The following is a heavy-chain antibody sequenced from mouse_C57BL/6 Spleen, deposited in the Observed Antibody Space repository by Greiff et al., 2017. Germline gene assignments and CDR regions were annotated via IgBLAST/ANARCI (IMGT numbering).Heavy chain of an antibody. J-gene: IGHJ4*01. D-gene: IGHD1-1*01. V-gene: IGHV1-42*01. CDR2: INPSTGGT. CDR3: AREVAEDYYAMDY. CDR1: GYSFTGYY. Sequence: EVQLVESGPGLVKPGASVKISCKASGYSFTGYYMNWVKQSPEKSLEWIGEINPSTGGTTYNQKFKAKATLTVDKSTSTAYMQLKGLTSEDYAVYYWAREVAEDYYAMDYWGQGTSVTVSS.